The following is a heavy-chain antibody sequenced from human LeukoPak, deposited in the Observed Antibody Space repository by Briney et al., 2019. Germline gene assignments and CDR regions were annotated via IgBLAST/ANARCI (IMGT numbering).Heavy chain of an antibody. D-gene: IGHD6-19*01. Sequence: TGGSLRLSCAAPGFTFSSYAMKWVRPAPGKGLEWGSTISGDGGATHYADSVKGRFTISRANSKNTLSLQMNSLRAEDTAVYYCAKSGSRDWDYFEYWGQGTLVTASS. CDR1: GFTFSSYA. CDR3: AKSGSRDWDYFEY. V-gene: IGHV3-23*01. CDR2: ISGDGGAT. J-gene: IGHJ4*02.